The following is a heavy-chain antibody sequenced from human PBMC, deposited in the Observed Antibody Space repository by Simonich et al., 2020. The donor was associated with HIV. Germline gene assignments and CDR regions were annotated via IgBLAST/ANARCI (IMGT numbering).Heavy chain of an antibody. V-gene: IGHV4-34*01. D-gene: IGHD3-10*01. CDR3: ARESTLRSYYYGSGSGLGY. Sequence: QVQLQQWGAGLLKPSETLSLTCAVYGGSFSGYYWIWIRQAPGKGLEWIGEINHMGSTTYNPSLKSRVTISGDTSKKQFSLKLSSVTAADTAVYYCARESTLRSYYYGSGSGLGYWGQGTLVTVSS. CDR1: GGSFSGYY. J-gene: IGHJ4*02. CDR2: INHMGST.